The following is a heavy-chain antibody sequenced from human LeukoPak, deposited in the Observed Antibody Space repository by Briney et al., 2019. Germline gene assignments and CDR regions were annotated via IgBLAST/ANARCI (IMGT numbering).Heavy chain of an antibody. CDR2: IYPDDSDT. CDR1: GYSFISYW. CDR3: ARLLAIPTRRLELQAGDYGMDV. D-gene: IGHD1-7*01. Sequence: GESLKISCKGSGYSFISYWIGWVRQMPGKGLEWMGIIYPDDSDTRYSPSFQGQVTISADKSISTAYLQWNSLKVSDTAIYYCARLLAIPTRRLELQAGDYGMDVWGQGTTVTVSS. J-gene: IGHJ6*02. V-gene: IGHV5-51*01.